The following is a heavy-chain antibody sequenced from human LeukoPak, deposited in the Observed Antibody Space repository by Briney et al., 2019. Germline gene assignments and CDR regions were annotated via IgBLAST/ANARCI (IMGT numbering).Heavy chain of an antibody. Sequence: SETLSLTCTVSGGSISNYYWSWVRQPAGKGLEWIGRIYASGSTNYHPSLQSRVTMSIDTSKNQFSLKLNSVTAAGTAVYYCARATGEAEEAYYFDYWGQGTLVTVSS. CDR2: IYASGST. V-gene: IGHV4-4*07. J-gene: IGHJ4*02. CDR1: GGSISNYY. CDR3: ARATGEAEEAYYFDY. D-gene: IGHD3-16*01.